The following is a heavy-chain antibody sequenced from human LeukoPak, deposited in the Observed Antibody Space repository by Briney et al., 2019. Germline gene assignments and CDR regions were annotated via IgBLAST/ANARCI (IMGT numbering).Heavy chain of an antibody. J-gene: IGHJ5*02. CDR1: GYTFTSYG. CDR3: ARDGSGNWFDP. D-gene: IGHD3-10*01. Sequence: ASVKVSCKASGYTFTSYGISWVRQAPGQGLERMGWINAYNGDTNYAQNLQGRLTMTTDTSTSTAYMELRSLRSDDTAVYYCARDGSGNWFDPWGQGTLVTVSS. V-gene: IGHV1-18*01. CDR2: INAYNGDT.